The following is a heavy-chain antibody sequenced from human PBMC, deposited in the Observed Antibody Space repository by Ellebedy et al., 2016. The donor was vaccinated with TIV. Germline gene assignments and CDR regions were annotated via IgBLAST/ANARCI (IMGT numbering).Heavy chain of an antibody. CDR2: IYYSGST. J-gene: IGHJ4*02. D-gene: IGHD3-10*01. V-gene: IGHV4-59*01. Sequence: SETLSPTCTVPGGSISSYYWSWIRQPPGKGLEWIGYIYYSGSTNYNPSLKSRVAISVDTSKNQFSLKLSSVTAADTAVYYCARRVRGGSDYIDYWGRGALVTVSS. CDR3: ARRVRGGSDYIDY. CDR1: GGSISSYY.